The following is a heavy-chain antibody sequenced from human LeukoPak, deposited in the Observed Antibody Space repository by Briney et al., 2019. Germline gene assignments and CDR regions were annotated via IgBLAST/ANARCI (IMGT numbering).Heavy chain of an antibody. CDR2: IYYSGST. D-gene: IGHD3-22*01. CDR3: ARDSYYYYDSSGYYYRGDVFDI. CDR1: GGSISSHY. J-gene: IGHJ3*02. V-gene: IGHV4-59*11. Sequence: PSETLSLTCTVSGGSISSHYWSWIRQPPGKGLEWTGYIYYSGSTNYNPSLKSRVTISVDTSKNQFSLKLSSVTAADTAVYYCARDSYYYYDSSGYYYRGDVFDIWGQGTMVTVSS.